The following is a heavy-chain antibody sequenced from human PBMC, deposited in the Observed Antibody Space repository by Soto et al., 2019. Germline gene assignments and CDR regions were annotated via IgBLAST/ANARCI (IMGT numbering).Heavy chain of an antibody. Sequence: ASVKVSCKVSGYTLTELSMHWVRQAPGKGLEWMGGFDPEDGETIYAQKFQGRVTMTEDTSTDTAYMELSSLRSEDTAVYYCARALRIGQQLPHYFDYWGQGTLVTVSS. CDR3: ARALRIGQQLPHYFDY. CDR2: FDPEDGET. CDR1: GYTLTELS. V-gene: IGHV1-24*01. J-gene: IGHJ4*02. D-gene: IGHD6-13*01.